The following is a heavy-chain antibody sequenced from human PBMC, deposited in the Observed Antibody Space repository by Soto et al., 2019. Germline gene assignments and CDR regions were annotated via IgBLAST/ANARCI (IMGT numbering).Heavy chain of an antibody. J-gene: IGHJ6*02. CDR3: AKILAGEYYYYGMDV. D-gene: IGHD2-21*01. Sequence: EVQLLESGGGLVQPGGSLRLSCAASGFTFSSYAMSWVRQAPGKGLEWVSAISGSGGSTYYADSVKGRFTISRDNSKTTLDLQMDSLRAEDTAVYYCAKILAGEYYYYGMDVWGQGTTVTVSS. CDR2: ISGSGGST. V-gene: IGHV3-23*01. CDR1: GFTFSSYA.